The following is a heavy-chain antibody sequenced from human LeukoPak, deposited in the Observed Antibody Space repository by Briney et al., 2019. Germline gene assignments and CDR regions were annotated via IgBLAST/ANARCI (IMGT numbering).Heavy chain of an antibody. V-gene: IGHV4-38-2*02. Sequence: SETLSLTCTVSGYSISSGYYWGWIRQPPGKGLEWIGSIYHSGSTYYNPSLKSRVTISVDTSKNQFSLKLSSVTAADTAVYYCARPYYYDTWGQGTMVTVSS. J-gene: IGHJ3*02. D-gene: IGHD3-10*01. CDR1: GYSISSGYY. CDR2: IYHSGST. CDR3: ARPYYYDT.